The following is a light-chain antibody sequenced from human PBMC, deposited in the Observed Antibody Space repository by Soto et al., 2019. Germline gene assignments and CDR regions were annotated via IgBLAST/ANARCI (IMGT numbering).Light chain of an antibody. CDR1: QSVSSNY. CDR3: QQYGSSPST. Sequence: EIVLTQSPGTLSLSPGERATLSCRASQSVSSNYITWYQQKPGQAPRRLIFGASSRATGIPDRVSGSGSGTDVTLTISRLETEDVAVYYCQQYGSSPSTFGQGTKVDIK. V-gene: IGKV3-20*01. CDR2: GAS. J-gene: IGKJ1*01.